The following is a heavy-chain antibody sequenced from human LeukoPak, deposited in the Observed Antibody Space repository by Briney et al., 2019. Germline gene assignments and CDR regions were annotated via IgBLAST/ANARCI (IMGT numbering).Heavy chain of an antibody. CDR1: GFTVSSNY. CDR2: IYSGGST. CDR3: ARVWELSYDY. J-gene: IGHJ4*02. V-gene: IGHV3-53*01. D-gene: IGHD2/OR15-2a*01. Sequence: SGGSLRLSCAASGFTVSSNYMSWVRQAPGKGLEWVSVIYSGGSTYYADSVKGRFTISRDNSKNTVDLLVNSLRAEDTAVYYCARVWELSYDYWGQGTLVTVSS.